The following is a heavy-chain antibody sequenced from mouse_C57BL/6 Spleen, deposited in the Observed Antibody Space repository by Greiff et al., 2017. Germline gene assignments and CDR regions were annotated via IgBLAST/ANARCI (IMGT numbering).Heavy chain of an antibody. D-gene: IGHD2-2*01. V-gene: IGHV1-52*01. CDR1: GYTFTSYW. J-gene: IGHJ3*01. Sequence: QVQLQQPGAELVRPGSSVKLSCKASGYTFTSYWMHWVKQRPIQGLEWIGNIDPSDSETHYNQKFKDKATLTVDKSSSTAYMPLSSLTSEDSAIYYCARGYDSSFGDWGQGALVTVSA. CDR2: IDPSDSET. CDR3: ARGYDSSFGD.